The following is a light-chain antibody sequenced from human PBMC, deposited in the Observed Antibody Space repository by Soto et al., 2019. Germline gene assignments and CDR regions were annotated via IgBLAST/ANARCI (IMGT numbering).Light chain of an antibody. CDR2: EVS. V-gene: IGLV2-14*01. CDR1: SSDVGAYNY. J-gene: IGLJ2*01. Sequence: QSVLTQPASVSGSPGQSITISCTGTSSDVGAYNYVSWYQQHPGEAPKLMIYEVSHRPSGVSNRFSGSKSGNTAFLTISGLQAEDEADYSCSSYTSSNTLIFGGGTKLTVL. CDR3: SSYTSSNTLI.